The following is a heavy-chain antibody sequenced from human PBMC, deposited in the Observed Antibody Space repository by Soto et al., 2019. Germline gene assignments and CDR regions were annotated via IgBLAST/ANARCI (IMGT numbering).Heavy chain of an antibody. D-gene: IGHD3-10*01. V-gene: IGHV1-8*01. Sequence: GASVKVSCKASGYTFTSYDINWVRQATGQGLEWMGWMNPNSGNTGYAQKSQGRVTMTRNTSISTAYMELSSLRSEDTAVYYCARDPGSDTKYYYYGMDVWGQGTTVTVSS. CDR3: ARDPGSDTKYYYYGMDV. CDR1: GYTFTSYD. CDR2: MNPNSGNT. J-gene: IGHJ6*02.